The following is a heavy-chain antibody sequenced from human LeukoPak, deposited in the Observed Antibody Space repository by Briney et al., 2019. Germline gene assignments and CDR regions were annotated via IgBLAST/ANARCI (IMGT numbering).Heavy chain of an antibody. CDR3: AGGGGGRAAAVGY. CDR1: GFTFSSYA. J-gene: IGHJ4*02. CDR2: ISYDGSNK. V-gene: IGHV3-30*04. D-gene: IGHD6-13*01. Sequence: GSLRLSCAASGFTFSSYAMHWVRQAPGKGLEWVAVISYDGSNKYYADSVKGRFTISRDNSKNTLYLQMNSLRAEDTAVYYCAGGGGGRAAAVGYWGQGTLVTVSS.